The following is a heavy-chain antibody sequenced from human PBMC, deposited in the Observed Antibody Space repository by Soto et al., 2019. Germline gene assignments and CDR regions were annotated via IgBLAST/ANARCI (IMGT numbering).Heavy chain of an antibody. J-gene: IGHJ3*02. D-gene: IGHD3-22*01. V-gene: IGHV2-5*02. CDR1: GFSLSTSGVG. Sequence: QITLKESGPTLVKPTQTLTLTCTFSGFSLSTSGVGVGWIRQPPGKALEWLALIYWDDDKRYSPSLKSRLTITKDTSKNQVVLTMTNMDPVDTATYYCAHILPYYYASSGYNDAFDIWGQGTMVTVSS. CDR3: AHILPYYYASSGYNDAFDI. CDR2: IYWDDDK.